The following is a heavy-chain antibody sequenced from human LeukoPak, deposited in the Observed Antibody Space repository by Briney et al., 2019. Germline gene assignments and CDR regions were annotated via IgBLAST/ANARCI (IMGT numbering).Heavy chain of an antibody. CDR2: ISSSGRTI. D-gene: IGHD5-24*01. CDR1: GFTFSDYY. Sequence: GGSLRLSCAASGFTFSDYYMSWIRQAPGKGLEWVSYISSSGRTISHADSVKGRFTISRDNAKNSLYLQMNSLRAEDTAIYYCTRVGYIDEGIDYWGQGTLVTVSS. CDR3: TRVGYIDEGIDY. J-gene: IGHJ4*02. V-gene: IGHV3-11*04.